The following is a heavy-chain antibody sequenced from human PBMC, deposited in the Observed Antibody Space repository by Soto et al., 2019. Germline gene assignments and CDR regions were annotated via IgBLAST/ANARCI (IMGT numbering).Heavy chain of an antibody. CDR1: GVTISNYD. Sequence: ASVKLSSKASGVTISNYDINWVRQAPGQGLEWMGWMNPKSGNTGYAQKFQGRVTMTRDTSTTTAFMELNSLTSEDTAIYYCVREIMLVRGLDALDFWGQGTLVTVSS. D-gene: IGHD6-6*01. V-gene: IGHV1-8*01. CDR3: VREIMLVRGLDALDF. CDR2: MNPKSGNT. J-gene: IGHJ3*01.